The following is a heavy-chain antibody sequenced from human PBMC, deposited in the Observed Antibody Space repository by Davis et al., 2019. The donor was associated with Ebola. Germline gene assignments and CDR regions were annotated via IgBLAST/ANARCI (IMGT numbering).Heavy chain of an antibody. V-gene: IGHV3-30-3*01. CDR3: ARGGYVVVVAAPPDY. D-gene: IGHD2-15*01. J-gene: IGHJ4*02. CDR1: GFTFSIYA. CDR2: ISYDGTNK. Sequence: AGSLSLSCAASGFTFSIYAMHWVRQAPGKGLEWVAVISYDGTNKYYADSVKGRFTISRDNSKNTLYLQMNSLRAEDTAVYYCARGGYVVVVAAPPDYWGQGTLVTVSS.